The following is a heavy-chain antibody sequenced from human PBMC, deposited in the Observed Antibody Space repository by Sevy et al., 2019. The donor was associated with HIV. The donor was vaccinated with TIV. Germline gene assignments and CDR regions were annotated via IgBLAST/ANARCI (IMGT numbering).Heavy chain of an antibody. CDR2: ISGSGGST. CDR3: AKETTQYYYGSGSSHNWFDP. D-gene: IGHD3-10*01. CDR1: GFTFSSYA. Sequence: GGSLRLSCAASGFTFSSYAMSWVRQAPGKGLEWVSAISGSGGSTYYAHSVKGRFTISRDNSKNTLYLQMNSLRAEDTAVYYCAKETTQYYYGSGSSHNWFDPWGQGTLVTVSS. J-gene: IGHJ5*02. V-gene: IGHV3-23*01.